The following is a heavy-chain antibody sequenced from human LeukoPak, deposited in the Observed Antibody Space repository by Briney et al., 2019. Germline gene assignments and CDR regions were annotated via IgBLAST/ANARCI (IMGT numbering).Heavy chain of an antibody. D-gene: IGHD6-13*01. Sequence: GGSLRLSCAASGFMFSDYYLSWIRQAPGKGLEWVSCISGSSRYTKYADSVKGRVTISRDSDRNLMFLQMNSLRAEDTAVYYCARVGYSSYWYHDSWGQGTLVSVSS. V-gene: IGHV3-11*05. CDR2: ISGSSRYT. CDR1: GFMFSDYY. J-gene: IGHJ4*02. CDR3: ARVGYSSYWYHDS.